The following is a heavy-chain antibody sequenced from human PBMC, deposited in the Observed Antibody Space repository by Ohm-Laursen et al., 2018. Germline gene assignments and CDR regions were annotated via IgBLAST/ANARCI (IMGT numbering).Heavy chain of an antibody. V-gene: IGHV4-39*07. J-gene: IGHJ3*02. Sequence: SETLSLTCTVSGDSISSNNYYWGWIRQPPGKGPEWIGSMLYSGSTYYNPSLKSRVTISVDTSKNQSSLKLSSVTAADTAVYYCARRVAVRPMYAFDIWGQGKMVTVSS. CDR1: GDSISSNNYY. CDR2: MLYSGST. D-gene: IGHD6-6*01. CDR3: ARRVAVRPMYAFDI.